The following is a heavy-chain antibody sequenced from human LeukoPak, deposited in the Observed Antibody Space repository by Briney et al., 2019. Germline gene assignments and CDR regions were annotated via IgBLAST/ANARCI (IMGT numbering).Heavy chain of an antibody. CDR1: GFTFSSYG. D-gene: IGHD4-17*01. J-gene: IGHJ4*02. CDR3: AKDLYGYFDY. Sequence: GGSLRLSCAAYGFTFSSYGMSWVRQAPGKGLEWVSAISGSGGSTYYADSVKGRFTISRDNSKNTLYLQMNSLGAEDTAVYYCAKDLYGYFDYWGQGTLVTVSS. V-gene: IGHV3-23*01. CDR2: ISGSGGST.